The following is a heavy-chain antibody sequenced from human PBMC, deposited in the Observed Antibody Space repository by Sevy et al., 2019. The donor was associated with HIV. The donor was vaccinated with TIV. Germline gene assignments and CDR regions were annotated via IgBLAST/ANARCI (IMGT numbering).Heavy chain of an antibody. J-gene: IGHJ4*02. D-gene: IGHD3-3*01. CDR1: GGTFSSHA. CDR2: INPMSATG. CDR3: ARPRVYYDVWNGYPPFDY. V-gene: IGHV1-69*13. Sequence: ASVKVSCKTSGGTFSSHAINWMRLAPGQGLEWMGGINPMSATGNYAQTFAQTFQGRLTITADESTSTVYMELSSLRFEDTAMYYCARPRVYYDVWNGYPPFDYWGQGTQVTVSS.